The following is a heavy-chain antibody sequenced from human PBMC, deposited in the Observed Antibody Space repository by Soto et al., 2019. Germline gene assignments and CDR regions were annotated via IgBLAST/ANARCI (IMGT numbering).Heavy chain of an antibody. J-gene: IGHJ6*02. CDR1: GLGCSNYE. CDR2: ISFSGSTT. V-gene: IGHV3-48*03. Sequence: PCGSLRLSCAASGLGCSNYEMNWVRQAPGKGLEWIAHISFSGSTTYYADSVKGLCSISRDNSKNFLYLQMPGLRDHDSAVYYRTRGAGFFYGVDVWGLGTTVPVSS. CDR3: TRGAGFFYGVDV.